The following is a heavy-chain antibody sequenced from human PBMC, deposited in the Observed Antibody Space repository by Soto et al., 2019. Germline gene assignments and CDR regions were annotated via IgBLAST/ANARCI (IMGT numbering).Heavy chain of an antibody. V-gene: IGHV3-74*03. Sequence: EVQVVESGGDLVQPGGSLRLSCAASGFSLRNYWMHWVRRAPGKGLVWVSQIDGGGGRTTYADSVKGRFTISRHNVKNTLYLQMNSLRAEDTAVYYCARGRDGGHSGCGDCGEGALVTVSS. CDR2: IDGGGGRT. J-gene: IGHJ4*02. CDR1: GFSLRNYW. CDR3: ARGRDGGHSGCGD. D-gene: IGHD3-10*01.